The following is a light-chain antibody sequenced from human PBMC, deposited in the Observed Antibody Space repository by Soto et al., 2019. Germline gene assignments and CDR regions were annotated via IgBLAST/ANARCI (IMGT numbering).Light chain of an antibody. CDR3: ETWDSNTWV. V-gene: IGLV4-60*02. Sequence: QPVLTQSSSASASLGSSLKLTCTLSSGHSSYIIAWHQQQPGKAPRYLMKIEGSGSYNKGSGVPDRFSGSSSGADRYLTISSLQFEDEADYYCETWDSNTWVFGGGTQLTVL. CDR2: IEGSGSY. CDR1: SGHSSYI. J-gene: IGLJ3*02.